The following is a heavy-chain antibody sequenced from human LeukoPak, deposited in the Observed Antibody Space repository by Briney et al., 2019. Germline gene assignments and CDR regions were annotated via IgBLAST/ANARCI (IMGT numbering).Heavy chain of an antibody. D-gene: IGHD4-17*01. CDR2: INWNGGST. J-gene: IGHJ4*02. CDR3: ARVLYGDYPFDC. V-gene: IGHV3-20*04. Sequence: GGSLRLSCAASGFTFDDYDMSWVRQAPGKGLEWVSGINWNGGSTGYADSVKGRFTISRDNAKNSLYLQMNSLRAEDTALYYCARVLYGDYPFDCWGQGTLVTVSS. CDR1: GFTFDDYD.